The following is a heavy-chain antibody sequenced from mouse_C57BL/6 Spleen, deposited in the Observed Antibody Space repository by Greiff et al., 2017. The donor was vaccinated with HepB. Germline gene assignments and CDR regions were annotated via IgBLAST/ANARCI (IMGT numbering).Heavy chain of an antibody. CDR2: IRLKSDNYAT. J-gene: IGHJ4*01. V-gene: IGHV6-3*01. D-gene: IGHD2-3*01. CDR3: TVAWLLYYAMDY. CDR1: GFTFSNYW. Sequence: EVKLQESGGGLVQPGGSMKLSCVASGFTFSNYWMNWVRQSPEKGLEWVAQIRLKSDNYATHYAVSVKGRFTISRDDSKSSVYLQMNNLRAEDTGIYYCTVAWLLYYAMDYWGQGTSVTVSS.